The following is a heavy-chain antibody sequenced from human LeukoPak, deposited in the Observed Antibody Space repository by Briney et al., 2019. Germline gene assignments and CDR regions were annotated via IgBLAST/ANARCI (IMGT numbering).Heavy chain of an antibody. Sequence: GGSLRLSCAASAFTFSSYAMSWLRQAPGKGLEWLPVVIGSGGSTNYADSVKGRFTISRDNSKNTLYLQMNSMRAEDTAVYYCAKGGQYNYDPFDYWGQGTLVTVSS. D-gene: IGHD3-22*01. CDR2: VIGSGGST. CDR1: AFTFSSYA. J-gene: IGHJ4*02. V-gene: IGHV3-23*01. CDR3: AKGGQYNYDPFDY.